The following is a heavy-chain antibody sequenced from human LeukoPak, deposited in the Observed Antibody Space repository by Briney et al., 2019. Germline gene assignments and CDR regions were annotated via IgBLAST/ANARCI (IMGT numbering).Heavy chain of an antibody. CDR1: GYSFTSCW. D-gene: IGHD6-13*01. CDR2: IYPGDSDT. Sequence: GESLKISCKGSGYSFTSCWIGWVRQMPGKGLEWMGIIYPGDSDTRYNPSFQGQVTISADKSISTAYLQWSSLKASDTAMYYCARRTYSSSWYYFDYWGQGTLVTVSS. V-gene: IGHV5-51*01. J-gene: IGHJ4*02. CDR3: ARRTYSSSWYYFDY.